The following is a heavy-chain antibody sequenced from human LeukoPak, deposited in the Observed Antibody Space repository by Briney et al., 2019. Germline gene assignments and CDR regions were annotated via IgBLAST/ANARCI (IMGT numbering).Heavy chain of an antibody. CDR1: GFTFSSYG. J-gene: IGHJ4*02. CDR2: ISGSGGST. V-gene: IGHV3-23*01. CDR3: AKDGSDIVATIYGDYFDY. D-gene: IGHD5-12*01. Sequence: GGSLRLSCAASGFTFSSYGMSWVRQAPGKGLEWVSAISGSGGSTYYADSVKGRFTISRDNSKNTLYLQMNSLRAEDMAVYYCAKDGSDIVATIYGDYFDYWGQGTLVTVSS.